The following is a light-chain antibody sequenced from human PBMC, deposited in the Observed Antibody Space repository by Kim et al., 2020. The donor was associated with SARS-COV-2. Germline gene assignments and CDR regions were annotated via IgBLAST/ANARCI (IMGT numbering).Light chain of an antibody. CDR1: QRITTY. CDR3: QQSFTTPLLT. Sequence: DIQMTQSPSSLSASVGDSITITCRASQRITTYLNWYQQQPGKAPRLVIYAASSLQSGVPSRFSGSGSGTDFTLTINSLQPEDFATYYCQQSFTTPLLTFGGGTKVDIK. J-gene: IGKJ4*01. V-gene: IGKV1-39*01. CDR2: AAS.